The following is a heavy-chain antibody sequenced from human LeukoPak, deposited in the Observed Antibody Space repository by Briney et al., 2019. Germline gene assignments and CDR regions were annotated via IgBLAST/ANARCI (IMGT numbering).Heavy chain of an antibody. CDR1: GFTFSSYA. D-gene: IGHD5-12*01. CDR3: ARGRSGYVDYYYYYGMDV. V-gene: IGHV3-30-3*01. CDR2: ISYDGSNK. Sequence: PTGGSLRLSCAASGFTFSSYAMHWVRQAPGKGLEWVAVISYDGSNKYYADSVKGRFTISRDNSKNTLYLQMNSLRAEDTAVYYCARGRSGYVDYYYYYGMDVWGQGTTVTVSS. J-gene: IGHJ6*02.